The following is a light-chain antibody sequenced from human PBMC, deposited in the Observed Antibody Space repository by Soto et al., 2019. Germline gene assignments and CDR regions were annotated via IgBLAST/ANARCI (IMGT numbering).Light chain of an antibody. CDR1: QSIGNW. J-gene: IGKJ1*01. CDR3: QQYDSYWT. Sequence: DIKITQSPSTLSGYVPYTAEITFRASQSIGNWLAWYQQKPGEAPVLLIYKASSLQSGVPSRFSGSGSETEFTLTISSLKADDFATYYCQQYDSYWTFGQGTKVDIK. V-gene: IGKV1-5*03. CDR2: KAS.